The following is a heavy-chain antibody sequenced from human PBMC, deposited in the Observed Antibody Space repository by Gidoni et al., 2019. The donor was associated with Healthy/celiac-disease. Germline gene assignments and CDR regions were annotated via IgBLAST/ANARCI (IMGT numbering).Heavy chain of an antibody. V-gene: IGHV3-33*01. CDR3: ARGPYTVTSNYLTDDYFGY. Sequence: QVQLVESGGGVVQPGRSLRLSCAASGFTFSSYGMTWVRQAPGKGLEWVAVIWYDGSNKYYADSVKGRFTSSRDNSKNTLYLQMNSLRAEDTAVYYCARGPYTVTSNYLTDDYFGYWGQGTLVTVSS. CDR1: GFTFSSYG. CDR2: IWYDGSNK. D-gene: IGHD4-17*01. J-gene: IGHJ4*02.